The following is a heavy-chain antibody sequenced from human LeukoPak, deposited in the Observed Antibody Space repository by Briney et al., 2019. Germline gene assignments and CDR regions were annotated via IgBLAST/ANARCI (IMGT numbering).Heavy chain of an antibody. J-gene: IGHJ2*01. Sequence: GGSLRLSCAASGFTVSSNYMTWVRQAPGKGLEWVAVIFSGDNTNYADSVRGRFTISRDDSKNTVYLQMNSLRAEDTAVYYCARDARYRSAWRGYWYFDLWGRGTLVTVSS. CDR1: GFTVSSNY. V-gene: IGHV3-66*01. CDR2: IFSGDNT. CDR3: ARDARYRSAWRGYWYFDL. D-gene: IGHD6-19*01.